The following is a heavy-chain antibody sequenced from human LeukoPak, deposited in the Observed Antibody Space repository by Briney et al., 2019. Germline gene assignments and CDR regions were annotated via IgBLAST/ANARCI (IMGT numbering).Heavy chain of an antibody. J-gene: IGHJ4*02. V-gene: IGHV3-30*04. CDR1: GFTFSSYA. CDR2: ISYDGSNK. D-gene: IGHD4-23*01. Sequence: GGSLRLSCAASGFTFSSYAMHWVRQAPGKGLEWVAVISYDGSNKYYADSVKGRFTISRDNSKNTLYLQMNSLRAEDTAVYYCARGARKGDDYGGFFDYWGQGTLVTISS. CDR3: ARGARKGDDYGGFFDY.